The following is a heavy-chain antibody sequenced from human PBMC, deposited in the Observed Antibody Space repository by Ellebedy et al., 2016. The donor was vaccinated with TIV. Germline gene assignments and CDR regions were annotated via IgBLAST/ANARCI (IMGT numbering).Heavy chain of an antibody. V-gene: IGHV4-4*07. CDR1: GGSISSYY. CDR2: IYTSGST. J-gene: IGHJ5*02. Sequence: SETLSLXXTVSGGSISSYYWSWIRQPAGKGLEWIGRIYTSGSTNYNPSLKSRVTMSIDTSKNQFSLKLSSVTAADTAVYYCARRRITIFGVVTLNWFDPWGQGTLVTVSS. CDR3: ARRRITIFGVVTLNWFDP. D-gene: IGHD3-3*01.